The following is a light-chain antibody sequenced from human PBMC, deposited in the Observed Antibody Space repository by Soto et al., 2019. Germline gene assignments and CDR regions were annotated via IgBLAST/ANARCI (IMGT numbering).Light chain of an antibody. J-gene: IGKJ5*01. Sequence: DIVMTQSPDSLAVSLGERATINCRSSQSVLYSSNNKNYLAWYQQKPGQPPRLLIYWASTRESGVPDRFSGSGSGTDFTLTISSLQAEDVAVFYCQQYYSHPITFGQGTRLEIK. CDR3: QQYYSHPIT. CDR2: WAS. CDR1: QSVLYSSNNKNY. V-gene: IGKV4-1*01.